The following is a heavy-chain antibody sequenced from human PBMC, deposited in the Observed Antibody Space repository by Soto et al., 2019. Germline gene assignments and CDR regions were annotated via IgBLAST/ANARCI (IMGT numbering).Heavy chain of an antibody. D-gene: IGHD3-22*01. V-gene: IGHV4-59*01. CDR3: AKTYYDSSGYYLYFAY. CDR2: IYYSGST. CDR1: GDSISSYD. J-gene: IGHJ4*02. Sequence: PSEALSLTCTVPGDSISSYDLTWIRQAPGKGLEWIGYIYYSGSTNYNPSLKSRVTISVDTSKNQFSLKLSSVTAADTAVYYCAKTYYDSSGYYLYFAYWGQGTLVTVSS.